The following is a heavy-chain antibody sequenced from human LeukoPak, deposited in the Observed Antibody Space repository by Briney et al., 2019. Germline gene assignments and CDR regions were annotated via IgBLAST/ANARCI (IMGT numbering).Heavy chain of an antibody. CDR2: IYYSGST. Sequence: SETLSLTCTASGGSISSYYWSWIRQPPGKGLEWIGYIYYSGSTNYNPSLKSRVTISVDTSKNQFSLKLSSVTAADTAVYYCARSGTVTTFDYWGQGTLVTVSS. D-gene: IGHD4-17*01. CDR1: GGSISSYY. J-gene: IGHJ4*02. CDR3: ARSGTVTTFDY. V-gene: IGHV4-59*01.